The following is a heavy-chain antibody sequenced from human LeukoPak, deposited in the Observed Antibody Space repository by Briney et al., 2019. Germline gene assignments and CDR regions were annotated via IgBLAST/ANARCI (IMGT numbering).Heavy chain of an antibody. J-gene: IGHJ5*02. Sequence: SQTLSLTCTVSGGSISSGGYYWSWIRQHPGKGLEWIGYIYYSGSTYYNPSLKSRVTISVDTSKNRFSLKLTSVTAADTAVYYCARVGCGGDCYPGTNWFDPWGQGTLVTVSS. CDR3: ARVGCGGDCYPGTNWFDP. CDR2: IYYSGST. D-gene: IGHD2-21*02. V-gene: IGHV4-31*03. CDR1: GGSISSGGYY.